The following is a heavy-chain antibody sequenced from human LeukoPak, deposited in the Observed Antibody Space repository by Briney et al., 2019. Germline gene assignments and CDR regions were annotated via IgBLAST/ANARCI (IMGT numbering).Heavy chain of an antibody. CDR3: ARAETYYYGSGSNNWFDP. CDR2: IYTSGST. V-gene: IGHV4-4*07. Sequence: KPSETLSLTCTVSGGSISSYYWSWIRQPAGKGLEWIGRIYTSGSTNYNPSLKSRVTMSVDMSKNQFSLKLSSVTAADTAVYYCARAETYYYGSGSNNWFDPWGQGTLVTVSS. J-gene: IGHJ5*02. CDR1: GGSISSYY. D-gene: IGHD3-10*01.